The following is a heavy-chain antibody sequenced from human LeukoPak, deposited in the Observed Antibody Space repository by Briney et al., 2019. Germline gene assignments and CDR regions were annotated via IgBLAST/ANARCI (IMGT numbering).Heavy chain of an antibody. Sequence: GRSLRLSCAASGFTFDDYAMHWVRQAPGKGLEWVSGISWNSGSIGYADSVKGRFTISRDNAKNTLYLQMNSLRAEDTAVYYCARVGYCSGASCYSPSYYYGMDVWGQGTTVTVSS. V-gene: IGHV3-9*01. D-gene: IGHD2-15*01. CDR1: GFTFDDYA. CDR3: ARVGYCSGASCYSPSYYYGMDV. CDR2: ISWNSGSI. J-gene: IGHJ6*02.